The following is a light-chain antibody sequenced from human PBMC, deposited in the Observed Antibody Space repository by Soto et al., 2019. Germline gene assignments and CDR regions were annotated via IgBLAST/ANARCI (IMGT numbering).Light chain of an antibody. J-gene: IGKJ1*01. CDR2: GAS. Sequence: EIVLTQSPGTLSFSPGERATLSCRASQSVSSTSIAWYQQKPGQAPRLLIYGASSRATGIPDRFSGSGSGTDFTLTISRLEPEVFAVYYCQQYDNSPPWTFDQGTKVEIK. CDR1: QSVSSTS. CDR3: QQYDNSPPWT. V-gene: IGKV3-20*01.